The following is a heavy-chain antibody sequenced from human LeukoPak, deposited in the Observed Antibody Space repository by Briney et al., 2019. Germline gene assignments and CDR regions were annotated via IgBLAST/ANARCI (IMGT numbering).Heavy chain of an antibody. CDR3: ARADYYYDSSGYHYYYYYMDV. J-gene: IGHJ6*03. CDR1: GGTFSSYA. D-gene: IGHD3-22*01. Sequence: ASVKVSCKASGGTFSSYAISWVRQAPGQGLEWMGGIIPIFGTANYAQKFQGRVTITADKSTSTAYMELSSLRSEDTAVYYCARADYYYDSSGYHYYYYYMDVWGKGTTVTISS. CDR2: IIPIFGTA. V-gene: IGHV1-69*06.